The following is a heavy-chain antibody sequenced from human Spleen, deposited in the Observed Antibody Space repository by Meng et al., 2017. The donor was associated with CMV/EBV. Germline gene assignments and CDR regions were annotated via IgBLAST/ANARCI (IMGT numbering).Heavy chain of an antibody. CDR3: DNFDY. CDR1: GFTFSNYG. CDR2: IRSDGSSK. V-gene: IGHV3-30*02. J-gene: IGHJ4*02. Sequence: GGSLRLSCAASGFTFSNYGMHWVRQAPGKGLEWLAFIRSDGSSKYYADSVKGRFTISRDNSKNTLYLQLNGLRAEDTAVYYCDNFDYWGQGTLVTVSS.